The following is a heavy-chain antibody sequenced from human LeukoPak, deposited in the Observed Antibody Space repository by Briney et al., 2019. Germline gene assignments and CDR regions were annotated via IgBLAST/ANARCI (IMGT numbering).Heavy chain of an antibody. V-gene: IGHV1-2*02. Sequence: GASVKVSCKASGYTFTGYYMHWVRQAPGQGLEWMGWINPNSGGTNYAQKFQGRVTITADESTSTAYMELSSLRSEDTAVYYCARGITGTRGRIGWFDPWGQGTLVTVSS. J-gene: IGHJ5*02. CDR1: GYTFTGYY. D-gene: IGHD1-20*01. CDR3: ARGITGTRGRIGWFDP. CDR2: INPNSGGT.